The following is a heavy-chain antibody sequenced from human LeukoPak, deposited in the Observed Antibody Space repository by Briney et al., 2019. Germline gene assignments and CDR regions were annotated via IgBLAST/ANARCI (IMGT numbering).Heavy chain of an antibody. Sequence: PGGSLRLSCAASGFTVTSNYMSWVRQAPGKGLEWVSVIYSSGSTYYADSVKGRFTISRDNSKNMVYLQMNSLRAEDTAVYYCARGAAGNFLDYWGQGTLVTVSS. D-gene: IGHD6-25*01. CDR1: GFTVTSNY. V-gene: IGHV3-53*01. J-gene: IGHJ4*02. CDR3: ARGAAGNFLDY. CDR2: IYSSGST.